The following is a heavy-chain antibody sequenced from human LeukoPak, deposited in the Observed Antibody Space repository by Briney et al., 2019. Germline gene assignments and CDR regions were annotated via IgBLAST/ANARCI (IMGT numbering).Heavy chain of an antibody. CDR2: IHHSGST. CDR1: GGSNSSGNYY. V-gene: IGHV4-30-2*01. CDR3: ARYYGSGDY. D-gene: IGHD3-16*01. J-gene: IGHJ4*02. Sequence: SQTLSLTCTVSGGSNSSGNYYWSWIRQPPGKGLEWTGYIHHSGSTYSNPSLKSRVTISIDRSKNQFSLRLSSVAAEDTAVYYCARYYGSGDYWGQGTLVTVSS.